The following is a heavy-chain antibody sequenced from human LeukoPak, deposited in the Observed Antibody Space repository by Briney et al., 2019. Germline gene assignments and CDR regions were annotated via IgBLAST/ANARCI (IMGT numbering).Heavy chain of an antibody. V-gene: IGHV3-23*01. J-gene: IGHJ6*03. Sequence: GGSLRLSCAASGFTFDDYGMSWVRQAPGKGLERVSAISGSGGSTYYADSVKGRFTISRDNSKNTLYLQMNSLRAEDTAVYYCAKGGAAAGKNYYYYMDVWGKGTTVTVSS. D-gene: IGHD6-13*01. CDR2: ISGSGGST. CDR3: AKGGAAAGKNYYYYMDV. CDR1: GFTFDDYG.